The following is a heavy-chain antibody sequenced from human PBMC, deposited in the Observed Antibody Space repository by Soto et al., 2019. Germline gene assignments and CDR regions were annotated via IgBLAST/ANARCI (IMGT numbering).Heavy chain of an antibody. CDR3: ARGASQYSSGWLFDY. V-gene: IGHV1-18*01. CDR1: GYTFTSYA. D-gene: IGHD6-19*01. CDR2: ISAYNGNT. Sequence: GASVKISCKASGYTFTSYAISWVRQAPGQGLEWMGWISAYNGNTNYAQKLQGRVTMTTDTSTSTAYMELRSLRSDDTAVYYCARGASQYSSGWLFDYWGQGTLVTVSS. J-gene: IGHJ4*02.